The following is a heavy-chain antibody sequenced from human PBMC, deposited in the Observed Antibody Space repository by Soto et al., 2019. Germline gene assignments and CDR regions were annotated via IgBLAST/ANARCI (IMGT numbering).Heavy chain of an antibody. CDR2: ISAYNGNT. V-gene: IGHV1-18*01. CDR1: GYTFTSYG. D-gene: IGHD6-19*01. Sequence: ALVKVSCKASGYTFTSYGISWVRQAPGQGLEWMGWISAYNGNTNYAQKLQGRVTMTTDTSTSTAYMELRSLRSDDTAVYYCASGSSGWPNYYYYGMDVWGQGTTVTVSS. CDR3: ASGSSGWPNYYYYGMDV. J-gene: IGHJ6*02.